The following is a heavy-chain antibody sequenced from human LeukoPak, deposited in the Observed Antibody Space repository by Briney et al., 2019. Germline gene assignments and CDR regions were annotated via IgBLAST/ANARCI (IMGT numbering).Heavy chain of an antibody. V-gene: IGHV4-34*01. CDR2: INHSGST. J-gene: IGHJ4*02. CDR3: ARGWLQWEWMGFDY. Sequence: PSETLSLTCAVYGGSFSGYYWSWIRQPPGKGLEWIGEINHSGSTNYNPSLKSRVTMSVDTSKNQFSLKLSSVTAADTAVYYCARGWLQWEWMGFDYWGQGTLVTVSS. D-gene: IGHD5-24*01. CDR1: GGSFSGYY.